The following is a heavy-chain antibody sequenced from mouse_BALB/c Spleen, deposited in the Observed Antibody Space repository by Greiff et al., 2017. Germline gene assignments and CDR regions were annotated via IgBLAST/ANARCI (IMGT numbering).Heavy chain of an antibody. V-gene: IGHV5-12-2*01. CDR2: ISNGGGST. D-gene: IGHD2-10*01. CDR3: ARSESYYGNPWFAY. J-gene: IGHJ3*01. CDR1: GFTFSSYT. Sequence: EVKLVESGGGLVQPGGSLKLSCAASGFTFSSYTMSWVRQTPEKRLEWVAYISNGGGSTYYPDTVKGRFTISRDNAKNTLYLQMSSLKSEDTAMYYSARSESYYGNPWFAYWGQGTLVTVSA.